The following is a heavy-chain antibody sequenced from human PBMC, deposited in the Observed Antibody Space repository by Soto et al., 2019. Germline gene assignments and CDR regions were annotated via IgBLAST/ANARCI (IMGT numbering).Heavy chain of an antibody. CDR2: ISGSGGST. CDR3: AKPYYYESSGYFPFDY. V-gene: IGHV3-23*01. D-gene: IGHD3-22*01. CDR1: GFAFSSYA. J-gene: IGHJ4*02. Sequence: GGSLSLSCAASGFAFSSYAMTWVRQAPGKGLEWVTRISGSGGSTHYADSVRGRFTISRDNSKNTLYLQMNRLRAEDTAVYYCAKPYYYESSGYFPFDYWGQGTLVTVSS.